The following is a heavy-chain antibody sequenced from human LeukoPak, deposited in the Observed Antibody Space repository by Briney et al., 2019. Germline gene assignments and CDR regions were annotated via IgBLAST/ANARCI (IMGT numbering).Heavy chain of an antibody. CDR2: INHSGST. D-gene: IGHD3-22*01. CDR1: GGSFSGYY. Sequence: SETLSLTCAVYGGSFSGYYWSWIRQPPGKGLEWIGEINHSGSTNYNPSLKSRVTISVDTSKNQFSLKLSSVTAADTAVYYCARAVRRKYYYDSSGYYQFDYWGQGTLVTVSS. J-gene: IGHJ4*02. CDR3: ARAVRRKYYYDSSGYYQFDY. V-gene: IGHV4-34*01.